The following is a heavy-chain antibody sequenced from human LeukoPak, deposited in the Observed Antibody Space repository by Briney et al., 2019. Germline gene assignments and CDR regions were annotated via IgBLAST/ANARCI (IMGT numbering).Heavy chain of an antibody. CDR3: ASAYSSGFDY. CDR2: INHSGST. D-gene: IGHD6-19*01. CDR1: GGSFSGYY. V-gene: IGHV4-34*01. Sequence: SETLSLTCAVYGGSFSGYYWSWIRQPPGKGLEWIGEINHSGSTNYNPSLKSRVTISVDTSKNQFSLELSSVTAADTAVYYCASAYSSGFDYWGQGTLVTVSS. J-gene: IGHJ4*02.